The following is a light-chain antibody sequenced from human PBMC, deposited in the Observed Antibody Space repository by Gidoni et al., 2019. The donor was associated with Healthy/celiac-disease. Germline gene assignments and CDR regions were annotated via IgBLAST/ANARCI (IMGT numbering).Light chain of an antibody. CDR2: DAS. CDR1: QGVSSY. Sequence: EIVLTQSPATLSLSPGERATLSCRASQGVSSYLAWYQQKPGQAPRLLIYDASNRATGIPARFSGSGPGTDFTLTISSLEPEDFAVYYCQQRSNPLTFGGXTKVEIK. CDR3: QQRSNPLT. V-gene: IGKV3D-11*01. J-gene: IGKJ4*01.